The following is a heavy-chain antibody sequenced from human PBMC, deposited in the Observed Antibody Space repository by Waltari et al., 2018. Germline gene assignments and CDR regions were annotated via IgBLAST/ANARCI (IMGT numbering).Heavy chain of an antibody. J-gene: IGHJ3*02. CDR1: GFNFSSYW. D-gene: IGHD4-4*01. CDR3: ARVPRSKHDAFDI. V-gene: IGHV3-7*01. CDR2: IKQDGSEK. Sequence: EVQLVESGGGLVQPGGSLRLSCAASGFNFSSYWLSWGRRAPGKGLEWVANIKQDGSEKYYVDSVKGRFTISRDNAKNSLYLQMNSLRAEDTAVYYCARVPRSKHDAFDIWGQGTMVTVSS.